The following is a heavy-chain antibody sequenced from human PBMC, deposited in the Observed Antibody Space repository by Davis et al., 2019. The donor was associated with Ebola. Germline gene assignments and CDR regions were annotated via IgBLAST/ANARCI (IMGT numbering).Heavy chain of an antibody. D-gene: IGHD6-19*01. J-gene: IGHJ4*02. Sequence: GGSLRLSCEVSGFSFRNYGMHWVRQAPGKGLQWVALISPDGSNRWYADSVRGRLTTSRDNSKNTLYLQVNSLRPDDTAVYYCARDGTGWYPGDYWGRGTLVTVSS. V-gene: IGHV3-30-3*01. CDR2: ISPDGSNR. CDR1: GFSFRNYG. CDR3: ARDGTGWYPGDY.